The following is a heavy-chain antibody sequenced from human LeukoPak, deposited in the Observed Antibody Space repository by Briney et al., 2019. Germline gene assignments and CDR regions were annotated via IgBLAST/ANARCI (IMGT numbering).Heavy chain of an antibody. V-gene: IGHV1-69*01. D-gene: IGHD1-14*01. Sequence: SVKVSCKASGGTFSSYAISWVRQAPGQGLEWMGGIIPIFGTANYAQKFQDRVTITADESTSTAYMELSSLRSEDTAVYYCARAVTRKPPYYYYYMDVWGKGTTVTVSS. CDR2: IIPIFGTA. J-gene: IGHJ6*03. CDR3: ARAVTRKPPYYYYYMDV. CDR1: GGTFSSYA.